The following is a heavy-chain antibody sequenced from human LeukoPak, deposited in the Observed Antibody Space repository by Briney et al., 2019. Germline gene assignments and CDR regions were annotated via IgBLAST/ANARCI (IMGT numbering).Heavy chain of an antibody. J-gene: IGHJ5*02. CDR3: ARGGYSSGYNWFDP. V-gene: IGHV4-59*01. CDR1: GGSISSYY. Sequence: SETLSLTCTVSGGSISSYYWSWIRQPPGKGLEWIGYIYYSGSTNYNPSLKSRVTISVGTSKNQFSLKLSSVTAADTAVYYCARGGYSSGYNWFDPWGQGTLVTVSS. D-gene: IGHD6-19*01. CDR2: IYYSGST.